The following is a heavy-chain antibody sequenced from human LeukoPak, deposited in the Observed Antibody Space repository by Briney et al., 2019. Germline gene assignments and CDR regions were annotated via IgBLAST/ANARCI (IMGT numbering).Heavy chain of an antibody. D-gene: IGHD3-16*01. CDR2: VSTSGVGT. CDR1: GFTFSSFA. CDR3: AKDYAVGSVDY. Sequence: GGSLRLSCAASGFTFSSFAMSWIRQAPGKGLEWVSSVSTSGVGTYYADSVRGRFTISRDNSKNTVFLQMNSLRAEDSAVYYCAKDYAVGSVDYWGQGTLVTVSS. J-gene: IGHJ4*02. V-gene: IGHV3-23*01.